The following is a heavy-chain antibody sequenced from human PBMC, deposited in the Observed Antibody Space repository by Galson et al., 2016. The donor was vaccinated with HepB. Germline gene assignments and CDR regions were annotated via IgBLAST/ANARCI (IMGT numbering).Heavy chain of an antibody. V-gene: IGHV4-31*03. Sequence: TLSLTCSVSVASISSGGYFWSWLRHFPGKGLEWMGHIYYRGTTSYNSSLKSRLTIRIDTSKHQFSLTLASVTAADTAVYYCARDHGYYGSGDQNWYAPWGRGILVTVSS. CDR2: IYYRGTT. D-gene: IGHD3-10*01. CDR1: VASISSGGYF. J-gene: IGHJ5*02. CDR3: ARDHGYYGSGDQNWYAP.